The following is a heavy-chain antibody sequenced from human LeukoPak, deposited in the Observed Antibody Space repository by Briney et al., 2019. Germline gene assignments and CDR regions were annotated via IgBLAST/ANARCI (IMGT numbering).Heavy chain of an antibody. Sequence: TGGSLRLSCAASGFTFSSYSMNWVRQAPGKGLEWVSYISSSSSTIYYADSVKGRFTISRDNSRNTLYLQMNSLRAEDTAVYYCANGFYDSSGYYYEYFDYWGQGTLVTVSS. J-gene: IGHJ4*02. D-gene: IGHD3-22*01. CDR3: ANGFYDSSGYYYEYFDY. CDR2: ISSSSSTI. V-gene: IGHV3-48*01. CDR1: GFTFSSYS.